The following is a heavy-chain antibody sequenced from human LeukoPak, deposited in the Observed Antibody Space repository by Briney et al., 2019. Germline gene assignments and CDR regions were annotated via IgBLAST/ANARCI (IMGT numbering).Heavy chain of an antibody. CDR3: AKGKNKYQLLYGGWFDP. D-gene: IGHD2-2*02. J-gene: IGHJ5*02. CDR1: GGSFSGYY. CDR2: INHSGST. V-gene: IGHV4-34*01. Sequence: PSETLSLTCAVYGGSFSGYYWSWIRQPPGKGLEWIGEINHSGSTNYNPSLKSRVTISVDTSKNQFSLKLSSVTAADTAVYYCAKGKNKYQLLYGGWFDPWGQGTLVTVSS.